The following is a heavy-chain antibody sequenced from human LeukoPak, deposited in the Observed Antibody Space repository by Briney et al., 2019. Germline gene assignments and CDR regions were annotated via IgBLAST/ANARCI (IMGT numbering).Heavy chain of an antibody. CDR1: GYTFTSYD. CDR2: MSPNSGNT. D-gene: IGHD6-13*01. Sequence: ASVKVSCKASGYTFTSYDINWVRQATGQGLEWMGWMSPNSGNTGYAQKFQGRVTMTRNTSISTAYMELSSLRSEDTAVYYCARVGSSSWYSRFDPWGQGTLVTVSS. CDR3: ARVGSSSWYSRFDP. J-gene: IGHJ5*02. V-gene: IGHV1-8*01.